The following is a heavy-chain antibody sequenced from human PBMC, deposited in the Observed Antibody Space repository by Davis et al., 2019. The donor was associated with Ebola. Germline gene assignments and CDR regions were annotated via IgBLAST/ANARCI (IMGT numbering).Heavy chain of an antibody. CDR1: GFTFSSYS. J-gene: IGHJ6*04. V-gene: IGHV3-21*01. D-gene: IGHD4-17*01. CDR3: ARDPTPYGDSLYYYYGMDV. CDR2: ISSSSSYI. Sequence: PGGSLRLSCAASGFTFSSYSMNWVRQAPGKGLEWVSSISSSSSYIYYADSVKGRFTISRDNAKNSLYLQMNSLRAEDTAVYYCARDPTPYGDSLYYYYGMDVWGKGTTVTVSS.